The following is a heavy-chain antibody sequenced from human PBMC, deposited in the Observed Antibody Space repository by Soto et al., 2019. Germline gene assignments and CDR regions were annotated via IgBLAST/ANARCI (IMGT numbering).Heavy chain of an antibody. CDR2: IRSKAYGGTT. D-gene: IGHD2-2*01. V-gene: IGHV3-49*04. CDR1: GFTFGDYA. J-gene: IGHJ4*02. Sequence: PGGSLRLSCTASGFTFGDYAMSWVRQAPGKGLEWVGFIRSKAYGGTTEYAASVKGRFTISRDDSKSIAYLQMNSLKTEDTAVYYCTRVVVEIKSPNFDYWGQGTLVTVSS. CDR3: TRVVVEIKSPNFDY.